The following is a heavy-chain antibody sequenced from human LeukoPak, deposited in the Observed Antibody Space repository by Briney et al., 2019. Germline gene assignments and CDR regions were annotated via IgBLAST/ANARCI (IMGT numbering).Heavy chain of an antibody. CDR3: ARAVRGVIITPYYYYMDV. CDR1: GGTFSSYA. D-gene: IGHD3-10*01. CDR2: IIPIFGTA. J-gene: IGHJ6*03. V-gene: IGHV1-69*01. Sequence: GSSVKVSCKASGGTFSSYAISWVRQAPGQGLEWMGGIIPIFGTANYAQKFQGRVTITADESTSTAYMEPSSLRSEGTAVYYCARAVRGVIITPYYYYMDVWGKGTTVTISS.